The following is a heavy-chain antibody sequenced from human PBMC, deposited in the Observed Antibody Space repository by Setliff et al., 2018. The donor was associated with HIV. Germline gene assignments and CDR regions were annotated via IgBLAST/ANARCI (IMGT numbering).Heavy chain of an antibody. CDR3: ARGTPYPPPLTGTIDAFDI. D-gene: IGHD1-20*01. Sequence: ETLSLTCDVSGFTFRQYGMHWVRQAPGKGLEWVSSITSSSSHIYYADSVKGRFTISRDNAKNSLYLQMNSLRVEDTAVYYCARGTPYPPPLTGTIDAFDIWGQGTMVTVSS. J-gene: IGHJ3*02. CDR2: ITSSSSHI. CDR1: GFTFRQYG. V-gene: IGHV3-21*01.